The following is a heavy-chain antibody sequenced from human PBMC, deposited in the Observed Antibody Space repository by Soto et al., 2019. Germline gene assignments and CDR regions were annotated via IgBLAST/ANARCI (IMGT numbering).Heavy chain of an antibody. Sequence: SETLSLTCTVSGGSVSSGSYYWSWIRQPPGKGLEWIGYIYYSGSTNYNPSLKSRVTISVDTSKNQFSLKLSSVTAADTAVYYCARVSGIAVAGQKVVWENCFDPWGQGTLVTVSS. D-gene: IGHD6-19*01. V-gene: IGHV4-61*01. CDR2: IYYSGST. CDR1: GGSVSSGSYY. J-gene: IGHJ5*02. CDR3: ARVSGIAVAGQKVVWENCFDP.